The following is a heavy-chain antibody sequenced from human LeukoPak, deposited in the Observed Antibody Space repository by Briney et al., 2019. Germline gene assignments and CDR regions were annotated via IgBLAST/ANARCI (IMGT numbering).Heavy chain of an antibody. CDR2: ISYDGSNK. V-gene: IGHV3-30-3*01. D-gene: IGHD6-13*01. CDR3: ARDRDSSSWYRHAFDI. Sequence: GGSLRLSCAASGFTFSSYAMHWVRQAPSKGLEWVAVISYDGSNKYYADSVKGRFTISRDNSKNTLYLQMNSLRAEDTAVYYCARDRDSSSWYRHAFDIWGQGTMVTVSS. J-gene: IGHJ3*02. CDR1: GFTFSSYA.